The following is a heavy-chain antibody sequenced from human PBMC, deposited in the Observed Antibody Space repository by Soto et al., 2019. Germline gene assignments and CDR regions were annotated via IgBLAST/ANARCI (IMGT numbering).Heavy chain of an antibody. CDR3: ARDRRFYDSGTYDIANDAFDV. CDR1: GFTFTRYS. J-gene: IGHJ3*01. V-gene: IGHV3-21*06. D-gene: IGHD3-22*01. Sequence: EVQLVESGGGLVKPGGSLRLSCAASGFTFTRYSMNWVRQAPGKGLEWVSSISSTTNYIYYGDSMKGRFTISRDKAKNSLYLEMNSLRAGDTAVYYCARDRRFYDSGTYDIANDAFDVWGQGTMVTVSS. CDR2: ISSTTNYI.